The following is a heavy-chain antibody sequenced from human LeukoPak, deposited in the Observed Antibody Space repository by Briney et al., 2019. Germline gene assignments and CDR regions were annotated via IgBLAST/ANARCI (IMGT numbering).Heavy chain of an antibody. D-gene: IGHD6-13*01. V-gene: IGHV1-2*02. J-gene: IGHJ4*02. CDR2: IDPNSGGT. CDR1: GYTFTDYY. Sequence: ASVKVSCKTSGYTFTDYYLHWVRRAPGQGLEWMGRIDPNSGGTNYAQKFQVRVTVTRDTSISTVYMELSGLRSDDTAVYYCARVPGPYTTSRFDYWGQGTLVTVSS. CDR3: ARVPGPYTTSRFDY.